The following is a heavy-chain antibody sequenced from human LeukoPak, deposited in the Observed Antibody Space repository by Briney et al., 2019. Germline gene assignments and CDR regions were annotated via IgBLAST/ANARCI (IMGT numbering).Heavy chain of an antibody. CDR2: IRYDGSNK. J-gene: IGHJ4*02. CDR1: GFTFSSYG. D-gene: IGHD6-13*01. Sequence: PGGSLRLSCAASGFTFSSYGMHWVRQAPGKGLEWVAFIRYDGSNKYYADSVKGRFTISRDNSKNTLYLQMNSLRAEDTAVYYCAKDGLGSSWSHFDYWGQGTLVTVSS. CDR3: AKDGLGSSWSHFDY. V-gene: IGHV3-30*02.